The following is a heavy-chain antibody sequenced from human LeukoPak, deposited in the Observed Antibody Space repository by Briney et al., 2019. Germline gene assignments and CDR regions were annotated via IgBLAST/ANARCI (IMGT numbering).Heavy chain of an antibody. D-gene: IGHD3-3*01. CDR3: ARAPWDSKGFLEWLPDY. Sequence: ASVKVSCKASGGTFSSYAISWVRQAPGQGLEWMGGIIPIFGTANYAQKFQGRVTITTDESTSTAYMELSSLRSEDTAVYYCARAPWDSKGFLEWLPDYWGQGTLVIVSS. V-gene: IGHV1-69*05. J-gene: IGHJ4*02. CDR2: IIPIFGTA. CDR1: GGTFSSYA.